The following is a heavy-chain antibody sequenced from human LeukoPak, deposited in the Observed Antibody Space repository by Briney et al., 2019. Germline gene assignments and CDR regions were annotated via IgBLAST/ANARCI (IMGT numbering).Heavy chain of an antibody. V-gene: IGHV3-53*04. CDR2: IYSYGST. J-gene: IGHJ4*02. CDR1: GFTVSSNY. CDR3: ARVGRFGEQVDY. Sequence: PGGSLTLSCAASGFTVSSNYMSWVRQPPGKELEWVSVIYSYGSTYYADSMNSRFTISRHNSKNTLYLQMNSLRAEDTAVYYCARVGRFGEQVDYWGQGTLVTVSS. D-gene: IGHD3-10*01.